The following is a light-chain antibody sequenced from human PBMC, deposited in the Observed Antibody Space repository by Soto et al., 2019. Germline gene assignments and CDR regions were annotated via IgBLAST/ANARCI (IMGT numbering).Light chain of an antibody. V-gene: IGLV2-14*03. CDR3: VSDTSSNTVV. J-gene: IGLJ2*01. CDR1: SSDVGGYNF. CDR2: DGS. Sequence: QSALTQPASVSGSPGQSITISCTGTSSDVGGYNFVSWYQHHPGKAPKLMIYDGSNRPSGVSNRFSGSKSGNTASLTISGLQAEDEAEYYCVSDTSSNTVVFGGGTKLTVL.